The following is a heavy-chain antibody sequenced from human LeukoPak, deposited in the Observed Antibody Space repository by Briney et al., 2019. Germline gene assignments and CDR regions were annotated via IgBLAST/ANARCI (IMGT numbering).Heavy chain of an antibody. D-gene: IGHD3-3*01. Sequence: ASVTVSFKASGYTFTSYYMHWVRQAPGQGMEWMGIINPSGGSTSYAQKFQGRVTMTRDMSTSTVYMELSSLRSEDTAVYYCARVIGKRFLEWLIYWGQGTLVTVSS. CDR2: INPSGGST. V-gene: IGHV1-46*01. J-gene: IGHJ4*02. CDR1: GYTFTSYY. CDR3: ARVIGKRFLEWLIY.